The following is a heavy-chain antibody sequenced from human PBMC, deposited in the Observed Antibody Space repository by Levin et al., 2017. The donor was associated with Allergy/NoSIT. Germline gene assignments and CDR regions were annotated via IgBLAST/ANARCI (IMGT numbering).Heavy chain of an antibody. CDR1: GFTFSNYA. Sequence: GESLKISCAASGFTFSNYAMTWVRQTPGKGLEWVSTISAIGASTYYADSVKGRFTISKDNSKSTLYLQMNSLRGEDTAVYYCTKSGGSYPNWFDPWGQGTLVTVSS. CDR3: TKSGGSYPNWFDP. J-gene: IGHJ5*02. D-gene: IGHD1-26*01. V-gene: IGHV3-23*01. CDR2: ISAIGAST.